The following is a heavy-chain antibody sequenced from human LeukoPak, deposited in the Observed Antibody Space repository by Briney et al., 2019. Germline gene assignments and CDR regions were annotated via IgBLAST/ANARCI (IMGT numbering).Heavy chain of an antibody. V-gene: IGHV4-61*01. Sequence: PSETLSLTCTVSGGSVSSGSYYWSWIRQPPGKGLEWIGYIYYSGSTNYNPSLESRVTISVDSSKNQFSLKLSSVTAADTAVYYCARSEPYDFWSGYRQNWFDPWGQGTLVTVSS. CDR2: IYYSGST. CDR1: GGSVSSGSYY. J-gene: IGHJ5*02. D-gene: IGHD3-3*01. CDR3: ARSEPYDFWSGYRQNWFDP.